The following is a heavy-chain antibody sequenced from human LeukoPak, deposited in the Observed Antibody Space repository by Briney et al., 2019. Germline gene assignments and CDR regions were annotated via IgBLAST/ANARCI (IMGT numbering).Heavy chain of an antibody. D-gene: IGHD2-2*01. V-gene: IGHV3-21*01. CDR3: ARTTHLGYCSSTSCYDYFDY. CDR2: ISSSSSYI. J-gene: IGHJ4*02. Sequence: GESLRLSCAASGFTFSSYSMNWVRQAPGKGLEWVSSISSSSSYIYYADSVKGRFTISRDNAKNSLYLQMNSLRAEDTAVYYCARTTHLGYCSSTSCYDYFDYWGQGTLVTVSS. CDR1: GFTFSSYS.